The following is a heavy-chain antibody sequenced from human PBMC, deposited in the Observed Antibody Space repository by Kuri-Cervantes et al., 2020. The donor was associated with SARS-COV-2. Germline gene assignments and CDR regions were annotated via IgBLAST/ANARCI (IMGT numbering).Heavy chain of an antibody. Sequence: SCTVSGGSISSGSYYWSWIRQPAGKGLEWIGRIYTSGSTNYNPSLKSRVTISVDTSKNQFSLKLSSVTAADTAVYYCARGRADIWGQGTMVTV. CDR3: ARGRADI. J-gene: IGHJ3*02. CDR2: IYTSGST. V-gene: IGHV4-61*02. CDR1: GGSISSGSYY.